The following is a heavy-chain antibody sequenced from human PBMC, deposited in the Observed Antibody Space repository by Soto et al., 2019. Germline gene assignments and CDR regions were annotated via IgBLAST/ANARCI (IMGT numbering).Heavy chain of an antibody. Sequence: RASVKVSCKASGYTFTTHVMHWVRQAPGQRLEWMGWVNGGDGNTKYSQKFQDRVTITRDTSATTAYMELSRLRSEDKAVYYCARDSGIRGPSGDLDYWGQGTLVTVSS. J-gene: IGHJ4*02. CDR2: VNGGDGNT. V-gene: IGHV1-3*01. D-gene: IGHD1-20*01. CDR1: GYTFTTHV. CDR3: ARDSGIRGPSGDLDY.